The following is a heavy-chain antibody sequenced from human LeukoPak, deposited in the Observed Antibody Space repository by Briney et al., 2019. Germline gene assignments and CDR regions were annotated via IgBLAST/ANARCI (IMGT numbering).Heavy chain of an antibody. J-gene: IGHJ3*02. D-gene: IGHD1-26*01. Sequence: GGSLRLSCAASGFTFSSYAMHWVRQAPGKGLEWVAVISYDGSNKYYADSVKGRFTISRDNSKSTLYLQMNSLRAEDTAVYYCANISPLVGATGHDIWGQGTMVTVSS. CDR2: ISYDGSNK. CDR1: GFTFSSYA. CDR3: ANISPLVGATGHDI. V-gene: IGHV3-30-3*01.